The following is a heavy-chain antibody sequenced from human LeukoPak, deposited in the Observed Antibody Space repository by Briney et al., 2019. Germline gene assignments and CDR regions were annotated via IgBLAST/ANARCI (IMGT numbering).Heavy chain of an antibody. D-gene: IGHD5-12*01. V-gene: IGHV4-61*02. J-gene: IGHJ3*02. CDR1: GDSISSGDYY. Sequence: SETLSLTCTVSGDSISSGDYYWSWIRQPAGKGLEWIGRISSSGSTNYNPSLKSRVTISVDTSKNQFSLKLSSVTAADTAVYYCAREYSSYRFSDAFDIWGQGTMVTVSS. CDR2: ISSSGST. CDR3: AREYSSYRFSDAFDI.